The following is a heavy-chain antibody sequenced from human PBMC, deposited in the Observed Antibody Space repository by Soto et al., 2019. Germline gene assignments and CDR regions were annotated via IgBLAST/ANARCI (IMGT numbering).Heavy chain of an antibody. CDR2: ISSRSSYI. CDR1: GLTLSSSS. Sequence: GSLRLSCTVSGLTLSSSSMTWVRQVPGKELEWVSSISSRSSYIYFAGSLKGRFTISRDNAKNSLYLKMNSLRAEDTAVYYCAWVIGALFAVRGQGNQVTVSS. V-gene: IGHV3-21*06. CDR3: AWVIGALFAV. D-gene: IGHD3-10*01. J-gene: IGHJ1*01.